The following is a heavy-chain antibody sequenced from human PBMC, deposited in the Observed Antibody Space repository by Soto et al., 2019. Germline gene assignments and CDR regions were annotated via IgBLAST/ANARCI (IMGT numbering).Heavy chain of an antibody. CDR2: IHYRGST. J-gene: IGHJ4*02. Sequence: SETLSLTCTVSGGSITSNSFYWDWIRQPPGKGLEWIGSIHYRGSTYYNPSLKSRVSISMATSKNQFSLKLSSVTAADTAVYYCARWGYDILTDGSGDYFDYWGQGTLVTVSS. V-gene: IGHV4-39*01. CDR1: GGSITSNSFY. D-gene: IGHD3-9*01. CDR3: ARWGYDILTDGSGDYFDY.